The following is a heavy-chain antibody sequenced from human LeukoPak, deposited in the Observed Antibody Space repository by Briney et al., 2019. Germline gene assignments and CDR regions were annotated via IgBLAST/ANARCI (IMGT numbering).Heavy chain of an antibody. V-gene: IGHV3-53*04. Sequence: GGSLRLSCAATVLTDSSNYMSWRRQAPGKGLEWVSVIYSGDNAYYVDSVKGRFTISRHNSKNTLYLQMNSLRAEDTAVYYCARDGDAFDIWGRGTMVTVSS. D-gene: IGHD3-3*01. CDR2: IYSGDNA. CDR3: ARDGDAFDI. J-gene: IGHJ3*02. CDR1: VLTDSSNY.